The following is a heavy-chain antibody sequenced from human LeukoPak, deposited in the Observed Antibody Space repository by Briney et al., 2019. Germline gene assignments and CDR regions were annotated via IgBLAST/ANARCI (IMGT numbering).Heavy chain of an antibody. V-gene: IGHV3-23*01. Sequence: PGGSLRLSCAASGFTFSSYAMSWVRQAPVKGLERVSTISGGGSFTYYADSVKGRFTIPRDNSMKKLYLQMNSLRSEDTAVYYCAKLLDAWSYDKYDYWGQGILVTVSS. CDR3: AKLLDAWSYDKYDY. J-gene: IGHJ4*02. D-gene: IGHD3-10*01. CDR1: GFTFSSYA. CDR2: ISGGGSFT.